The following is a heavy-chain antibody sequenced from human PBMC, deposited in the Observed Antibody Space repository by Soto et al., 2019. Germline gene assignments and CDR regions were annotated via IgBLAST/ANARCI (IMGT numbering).Heavy chain of an antibody. CDR1: GFNLNDFG. CDR3: AKENTPPYFDS. J-gene: IGHJ4*02. D-gene: IGHD2-15*01. V-gene: IGHV3-33*06. Sequence: GGSLRLSCAASGFNLNDFGIHWVRQAPGKGLEWVSHIWYDGNRENYADSVKGRFTISRDSSKNTVYLHMNSLRVEDTAVYYCAKENTPPYFDSWGQGALVTVSS. CDR2: IWYDGNRE.